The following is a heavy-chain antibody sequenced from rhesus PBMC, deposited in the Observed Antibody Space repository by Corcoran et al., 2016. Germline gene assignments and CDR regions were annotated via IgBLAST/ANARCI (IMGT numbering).Heavy chain of an antibody. J-gene: IGHJ5-2*02. CDR2: NKCIGGST. V-gene: IGHV3S5*01. CDR1: GFTFSSYD. CDR3: AKVGSLDV. Sequence: EVQLVETGGGLVQPGGSLKLSCAASGFTFSSYDMSWVRQAPGKGLECVSSNKCIGGSTYYGDSGKGRFTISRDNSKNTLSLKMNSLRAEDPAVYYCAKVGSLDVWGRGVLVTVSS.